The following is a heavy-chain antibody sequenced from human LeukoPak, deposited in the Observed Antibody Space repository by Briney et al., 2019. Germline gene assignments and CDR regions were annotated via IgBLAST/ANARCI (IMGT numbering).Heavy chain of an antibody. CDR1: GFTFSSYW. Sequence: GGSLRLSCAASGFTFSSYWMHWVRQAPGKGLVWVSRINSDGSSTSYADSVKGRFTISRDNAKNTLYLQMNSLRAEDTAVYYRARWGDDFWSTKTEDYWGQGTLVTVSS. V-gene: IGHV3-74*01. CDR2: INSDGSST. CDR3: ARWGDDFWSTKTEDY. D-gene: IGHD3-3*01. J-gene: IGHJ4*02.